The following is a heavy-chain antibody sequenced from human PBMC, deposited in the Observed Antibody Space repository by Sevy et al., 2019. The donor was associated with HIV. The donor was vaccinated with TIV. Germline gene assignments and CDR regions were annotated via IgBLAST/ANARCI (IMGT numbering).Heavy chain of an antibody. J-gene: IGHJ4*02. V-gene: IGHV1-24*01. Sequence: ASVKVSCKVSGYTLSQLSMHWVRQAPGKGLEWMGGFEPEDDETIYAQKFQGRVTMTEDRSKDTAYMELSSLRSEDTAVYYCATTKDYYDSSGSPFDYWGQGTLVTVSS. CDR2: FEPEDDET. CDR1: GYTLSQLS. CDR3: ATTKDYYDSSGSPFDY. D-gene: IGHD3-22*01.